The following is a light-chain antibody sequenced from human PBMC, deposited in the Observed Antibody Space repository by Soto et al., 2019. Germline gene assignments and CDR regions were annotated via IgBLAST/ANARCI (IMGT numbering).Light chain of an antibody. CDR3: QKYNSAPFT. CDR1: QGISNY. Sequence: EIQITHAPSSLSESVGDRVTITCRASQGISNYLAWYQQKPGKVPKLLIYAASTLQSGVPSRFSGSGSGTDFTLTISSLQPEDVATYYCQKYNSAPFTFGPGTKVDIK. V-gene: IGKV1-27*01. J-gene: IGKJ3*01. CDR2: AAS.